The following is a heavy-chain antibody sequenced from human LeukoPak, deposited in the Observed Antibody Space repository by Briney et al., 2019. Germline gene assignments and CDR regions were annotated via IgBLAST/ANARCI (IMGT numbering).Heavy chain of an antibody. J-gene: IGHJ4*02. Sequence: ASVKVSCKASGYTFTGYYMHWVRQAPGQGLERMGGINPNSGGTNYAQKFQGRVTMTRDTSLSTAYMELSRLRSDDTAVYYCARDRTGYSSGWEGNDYWGQGTLVTVSS. CDR3: ARDRTGYSSGWEGNDY. D-gene: IGHD6-19*01. V-gene: IGHV1-2*02. CDR2: INPNSGGT. CDR1: GYTFTGYY.